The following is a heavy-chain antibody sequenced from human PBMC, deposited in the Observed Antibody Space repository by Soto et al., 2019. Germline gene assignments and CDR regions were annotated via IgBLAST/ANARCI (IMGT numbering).Heavy chain of an antibody. CDR2: IYHSGST. CDR3: TKAAAYSLES. Sequence: QVQLQESGPGLVKPSGTLSLTCVVSGASISNSHWCSWVRQPPGEGLEWIGEIYHSGSTNYNPSLESRVTISVDKSKNQISLRLNSVTAADTAVYYCTKAAAYSLESWGPGTPVTVSS. D-gene: IGHD2-15*01. J-gene: IGHJ4*02. V-gene: IGHV4-4*02. CDR1: GASISNSHW.